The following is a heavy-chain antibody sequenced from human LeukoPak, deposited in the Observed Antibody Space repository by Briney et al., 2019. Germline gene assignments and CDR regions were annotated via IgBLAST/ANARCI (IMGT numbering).Heavy chain of an antibody. CDR1: GGTFSSYA. CDR3: ARERWHCRVNCYFVYYYALDV. CDR2: IIPIFGTA. Sequence: SVKVSCKASGGTFSSYAISWVRQAPGQGLEWMGGIIPIFGTANYAQKFQGRVTITADESTSTAYMELSSLRSEDTAVYYCARERWHCRVNCYFVYYYALDVWGQGTTVTVSS. D-gene: IGHD2-15*01. J-gene: IGHJ6*02. V-gene: IGHV1-69*13.